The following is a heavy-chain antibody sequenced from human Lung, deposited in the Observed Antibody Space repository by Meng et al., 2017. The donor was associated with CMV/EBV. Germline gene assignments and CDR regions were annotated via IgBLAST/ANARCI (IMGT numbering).Heavy chain of an antibody. Sequence: LQLQEPGPGLWKPSETLSLTCTVSGGSISSSNYYWDWIRQPPGKGLEWIGAIYHSGSTSYNPSLQSRVTMFVDTSKDQFSLMLTSVTATDTAVYYCARRRGGSGRDCWGQGTLVTVSS. CDR3: ARRRGGSGRDC. D-gene: IGHD3-10*01. J-gene: IGHJ4*02. CDR2: IYHSGST. V-gene: IGHV4-39*01. CDR1: GGSISSSNYY.